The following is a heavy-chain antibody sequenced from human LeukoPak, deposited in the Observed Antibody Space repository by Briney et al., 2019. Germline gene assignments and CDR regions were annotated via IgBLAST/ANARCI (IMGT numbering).Heavy chain of an antibody. CDR2: IVVGSGNT. Sequence: EASVKVSCKASGFTFTSSAMQWVRQARGQRLEWIGWIVVGSGNTNYAQKFQERVTITRDTSTSTAYMELSSLRSEDTAVYYCAVDSSGHHDAFDIWGQGTMVTVSS. D-gene: IGHD3-22*01. V-gene: IGHV1-58*02. CDR1: GFTFTSSA. J-gene: IGHJ3*02. CDR3: AVDSSGHHDAFDI.